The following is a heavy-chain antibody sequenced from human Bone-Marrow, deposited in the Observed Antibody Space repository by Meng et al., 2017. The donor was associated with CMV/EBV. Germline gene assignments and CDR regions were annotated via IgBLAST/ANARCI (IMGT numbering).Heavy chain of an antibody. V-gene: IGHV3-30-3*01. CDR1: GFTFSSYA. CDR2: ISYDGSNK. CDR3: ARSHVAGYSSAS. Sequence: GGSLRLSCAASGFTFSSYAMHWVRQAPGKGLEWVAVISYDGSNKYYADSVKGRFTISRDNSKNTLYLQMNSLRAEDTAVYYCARSHVAGYSSASWGQGTLVTFSS. J-gene: IGHJ5*02. D-gene: IGHD6-19*01.